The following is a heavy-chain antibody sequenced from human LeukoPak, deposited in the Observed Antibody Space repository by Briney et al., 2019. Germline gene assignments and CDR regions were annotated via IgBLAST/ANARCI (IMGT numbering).Heavy chain of an antibody. J-gene: IGHJ4*02. CDR2: IYYTGST. D-gene: IGHD4/OR15-4a*01. CDR3: ARXVDYGYSDY. CDR1: GGSITNYH. V-gene: IGHV4-59*01. Sequence: SETLSLTCSVSGGSITNYHWSWIRQPPGRGLEWLGYIYYTGSTKYNPSLKSRVTISVDTSKNHFSLKLSSVTAADTAVYYCARXVDYGYSDYWGQGTLVTVS.